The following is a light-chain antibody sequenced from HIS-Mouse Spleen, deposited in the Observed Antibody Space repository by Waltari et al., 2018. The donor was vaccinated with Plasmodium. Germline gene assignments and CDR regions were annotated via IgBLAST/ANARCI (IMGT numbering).Light chain of an antibody. J-gene: IGLJ2*01. CDR1: SSDVGGYTS. Sequence: QSALTQPRSVSGSPGQSVTISCTGPSSDVGGYTSVSCYQQPPGKAPKLMIYDVSKRPSGVPDRFSGSKSGNTASLTISGLQAEDEADYYCCSYAGSYTLVFGGGTKLTVL. V-gene: IGLV2-11*01. CDR2: DVS. CDR3: CSYAGSYTLV.